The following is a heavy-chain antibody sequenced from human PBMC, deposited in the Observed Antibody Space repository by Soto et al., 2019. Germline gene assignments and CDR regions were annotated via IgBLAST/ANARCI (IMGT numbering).Heavy chain of an antibody. J-gene: IGHJ5*02. V-gene: IGHV1-18*01. CDR1: GYTFTSYG. D-gene: IGHD2-15*01. Sequence: VGSVKVSCKASGYTFTSYGISWVRQAPGQGLEWMGWISAYNGNTNYAQKLQGRVTMTTDTSTSTAYMELRSLRSDDTAVYYCARDHTYLGYCSGGSCRNWFDPWGQGTLVTVSS. CDR2: ISAYNGNT. CDR3: ARDHTYLGYCSGGSCRNWFDP.